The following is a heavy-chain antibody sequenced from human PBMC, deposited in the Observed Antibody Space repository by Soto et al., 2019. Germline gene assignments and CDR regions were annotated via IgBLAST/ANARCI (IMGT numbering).Heavy chain of an antibody. Sequence: LSLTCAVYGGSFSGYYWSWIRQPPGKGLEWIGEINHSGSTNYNPSLKSRVTISVDTSKNQFSLKLSSVTAADTAVYYCARGKNYYGSGSYYKGYYYYGMDVWGQGTTVTVSS. CDR1: GGSFSGYY. CDR2: INHSGST. D-gene: IGHD3-10*01. J-gene: IGHJ6*02. CDR3: ARGKNYYGSGSYYKGYYYYGMDV. V-gene: IGHV4-34*01.